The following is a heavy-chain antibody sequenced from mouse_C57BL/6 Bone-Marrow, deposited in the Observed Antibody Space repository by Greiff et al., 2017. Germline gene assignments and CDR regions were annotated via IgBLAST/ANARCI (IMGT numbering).Heavy chain of an antibody. Sequence: QVQLQQPGAELVKPGASVKLSCKASGYTLTSYWMQWVKQRPGQGLEWIGEIDPSDSYTNYNQKFKGKATLTVDTSSSTAYMQLSSLTSEDSAVYYCARRDYYGSSGYWGQGTTLTVSS. V-gene: IGHV1-50*01. CDR1: GYTLTSYW. J-gene: IGHJ2*01. D-gene: IGHD1-1*01. CDR3: ARRDYYGSSGY. CDR2: IDPSDSYT.